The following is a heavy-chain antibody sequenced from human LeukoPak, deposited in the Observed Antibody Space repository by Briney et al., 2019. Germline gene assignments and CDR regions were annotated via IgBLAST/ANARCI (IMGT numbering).Heavy chain of an antibody. D-gene: IGHD3-22*01. CDR2: IGHDGSNK. V-gene: IGHV3-30*02. Sequence: GGSLRLSCAASGFTFNRYGMHWVRQAPGKGLEWVAYIGHDGSNKYYADSVKGRFTISRDSSKNTLYLQMNSLRAEDTAVYYCARDVRIVYYDRSPDYWGQGTLVTVSS. J-gene: IGHJ4*02. CDR1: GFTFNRYG. CDR3: ARDVRIVYYDRSPDY.